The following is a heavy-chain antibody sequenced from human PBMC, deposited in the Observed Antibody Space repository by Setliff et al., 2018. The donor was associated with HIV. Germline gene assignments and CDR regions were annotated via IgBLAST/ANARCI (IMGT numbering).Heavy chain of an antibody. V-gene: IGHV4-31*03. D-gene: IGHD2-21*02. J-gene: IGHJ4*02. CDR3: VRQADCGGDCVLDY. CDR2: IYYSGST. CDR1: GGSISSRGYY. Sequence: SETLSLTCTVSGGSISSRGYYWSWIRQHPGKGLEWIGYIYYSGSTYYNPSLKSRVTISVDTSKNQFSLKLSSVTAADTAVYYCVRQADCGGDCVLDYWGQGTLVTVSS.